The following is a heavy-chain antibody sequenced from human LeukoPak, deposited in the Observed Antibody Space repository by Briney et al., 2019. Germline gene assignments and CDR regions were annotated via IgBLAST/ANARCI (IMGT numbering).Heavy chain of an antibody. CDR3: AELGITMIGGV. D-gene: IGHD3-10*02. J-gene: IGHJ6*04. CDR1: GFTFGSYA. V-gene: IGHV3-23*01. Sequence: GGSLRLSCAASGFTFGSYAMSWVRQAPGKGLEWVSDINGSGGSTYYTDSVKGRFTISRDNSKNTLYLQMNSLRAEDTAVYYCAELGITMIGGVWGKGTTVTISS. CDR2: INGSGGST.